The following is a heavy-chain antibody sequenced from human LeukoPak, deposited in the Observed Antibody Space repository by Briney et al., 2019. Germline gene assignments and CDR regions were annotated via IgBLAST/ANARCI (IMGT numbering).Heavy chain of an antibody. CDR3: ARDDGGYCSSTSCYFAFDI. D-gene: IGHD2-2*01. J-gene: IGHJ3*02. CDR1: GGSISSYY. CDR2: IYYSGST. Sequence: SETLSLTCTVSGGSISSYYWSWIRQPPGKGLEWIGYIYYSGSTNYNPSLKSRVTTSVDTSKNQFSLKLSSVTAADTAVYYCARDDGGYCSSTSCYFAFDIWGQGTMVTVSS. V-gene: IGHV4-59*01.